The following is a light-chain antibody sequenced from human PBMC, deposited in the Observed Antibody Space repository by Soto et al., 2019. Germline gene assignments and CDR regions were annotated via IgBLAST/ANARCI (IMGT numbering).Light chain of an antibody. CDR1: QSVSSRH. J-gene: IGKJ2*01. CDR3: LRYGDSPPAYT. CDR2: GPS. Sequence: EIVLTQSPGTLSLSPGERATLPCRASQSVSSRHLAWYRQKPVQAPILLIFGPSNRATGIPDRFSGSGSGTDFTITLSRLEPEYFAVYYCLRYGDSPPAYTFGQGTKLEIK. V-gene: IGKV3-20*01.